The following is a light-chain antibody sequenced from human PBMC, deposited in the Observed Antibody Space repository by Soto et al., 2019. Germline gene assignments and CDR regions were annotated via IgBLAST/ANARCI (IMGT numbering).Light chain of an antibody. CDR1: QSISSY. Sequence: DIQMTQSPSSLSASVGDRVTITCRASQSISSYLNWYQKRPGKAPKLLIYVASSLQSGVPSRFTGSGSGTDFNLTIRRLQTEDCATYEGQQRYSTMWTVCPWTKGEI. V-gene: IGKV1-39*01. J-gene: IGKJ1*01. CDR3: QQRYSTMWT. CDR2: VAS.